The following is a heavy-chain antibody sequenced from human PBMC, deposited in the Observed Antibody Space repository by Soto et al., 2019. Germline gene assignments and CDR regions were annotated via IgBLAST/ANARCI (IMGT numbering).Heavy chain of an antibody. V-gene: IGHV3-21*01. CDR2: ISSSSSYI. CDR3: ARDLPNSSGPTKGWFDP. Sequence: GGSLRLSCAASGFTFSSYSMNWVRQAPGKGLEWVSSISSSSSYIYYADSVKGRFTISRDNAKNSLYLQMNSLRAEDTAVYYCARDLPNSSGPTKGWFDPWGQGTLVTVSS. CDR1: GFTFSSYS. D-gene: IGHD6-19*01. J-gene: IGHJ5*02.